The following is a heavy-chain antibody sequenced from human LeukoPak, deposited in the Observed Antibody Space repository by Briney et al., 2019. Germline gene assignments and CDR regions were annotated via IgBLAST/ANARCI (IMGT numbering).Heavy chain of an antibody. D-gene: IGHD3-10*01. J-gene: IGHJ4*02. CDR2: ISGSGGST. V-gene: IGHV3-23*01. Sequence: SCKASGYIFSGYYMHWVRQAPGKGLEWVSAISGSGGSTYYADSVKGRFTISRDNSKNTLYLQMNSLRAEDTAVYYCAKDLVVRGGYYFDYWGQGTLVTVSS. CDR3: AKDLVVRGGYYFDY. CDR1: GYIFSGYY.